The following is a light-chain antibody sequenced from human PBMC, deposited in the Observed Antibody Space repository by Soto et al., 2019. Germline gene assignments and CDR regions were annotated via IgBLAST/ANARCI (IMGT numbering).Light chain of an antibody. J-gene: IGKJ5*01. Sequence: EIVLTQSPGTLSLSPGERATLSCRASQSVSSAYLAWYQQKPGQAPRLLISGASSRATGIPDRFSGRGSGTDFTLTISRLEPEDFAVYYCQQYGRSITFGQGTRLEIK. CDR2: GAS. V-gene: IGKV3-20*01. CDR3: QQYGRSIT. CDR1: QSVSSAY.